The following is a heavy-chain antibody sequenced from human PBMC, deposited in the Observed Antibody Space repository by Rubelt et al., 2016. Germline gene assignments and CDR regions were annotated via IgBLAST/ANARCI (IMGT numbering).Heavy chain of an antibody. D-gene: IGHD3-3*01. Sequence: QVQLQESGPGLVKPSQTLSLTCTVSGGSISSGGYYWSWIRQHPGKGLEWIGCIYYSGSTHYNPSLQCRFTISLDTSKNQFSLKLSSVTAADTAVYYCASREWLLSTFDPWGQGTLVTVSS. CDR2: IYYSGST. CDR3: ASREWLLSTFDP. CDR1: GGSISSGGYY. V-gene: IGHV4-61*08. J-gene: IGHJ5*02.